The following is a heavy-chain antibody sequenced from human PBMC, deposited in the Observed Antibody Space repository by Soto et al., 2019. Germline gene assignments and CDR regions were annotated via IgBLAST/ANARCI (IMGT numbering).Heavy chain of an antibody. J-gene: IGHJ6*02. CDR1: GGSISSGGYY. D-gene: IGHD1-7*01. CDR2: IYYSGST. V-gene: IGHV4-31*03. Sequence: SETLSLTCTVSGGSISSGGYYWSWIRQHPGKGLEWIGYIYYSGSTYYNPSLKSRVTISVDTSKNQFSLKLSSVTAADTAVYYCARQNSYYYYYGMDVWGQGTTVTVSS. CDR3: ARQNSYYYYYGMDV.